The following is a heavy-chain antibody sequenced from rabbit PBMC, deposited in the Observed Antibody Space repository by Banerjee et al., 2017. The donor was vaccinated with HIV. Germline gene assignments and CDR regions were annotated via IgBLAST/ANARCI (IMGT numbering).Heavy chain of an antibody. CDR3: ARESLIGYDL. CDR1: GIDFSSSYY. D-gene: IGHD6-1*01. CDR2: IYTSGGST. Sequence: QQHLEESGGGLVKPGGTLTLTCKASGIDFSSSYYMCWVRQAPGKGLELIACIYTSGGSTGYASWVNGRFTISSDNAQNTLDLQMNSLTAADTATYFCARESLIGYDLWGPGTLVTVS. J-gene: IGHJ4*01. V-gene: IGHV1S43*01.